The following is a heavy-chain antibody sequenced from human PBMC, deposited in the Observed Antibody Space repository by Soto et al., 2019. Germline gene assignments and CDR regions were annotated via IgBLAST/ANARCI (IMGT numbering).Heavy chain of an antibody. CDR2: MNPNSGNT. CDR1: GYTFTSYV. CDR3: AADPPNEENDSFDI. D-gene: IGHD1-1*01. V-gene: IGHV1-8*01. J-gene: IGHJ3*02. Sequence: ASVKVSCKASGYTFTSYVINWVRQATGQGLEWMGWMNPNSGNTGYAQKFQGRVTMTRNTSISTAYMELSRLRSDDTDVYYCAADPPNEENDSFDIWGQGTMVTVSS.